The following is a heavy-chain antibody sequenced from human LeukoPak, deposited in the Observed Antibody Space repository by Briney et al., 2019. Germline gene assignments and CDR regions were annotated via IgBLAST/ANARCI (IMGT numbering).Heavy chain of an antibody. D-gene: IGHD3/OR15-3a*01. J-gene: IGHJ4*02. V-gene: IGHV3-23*01. Sequence: GGSLRLSCVGSGFTFRSHAMSWVRQAPEKGLEFVSGIYENGGTTYYADSVKGRFSISRDNSKNTLYLQMDSLRGEDTAVYYCAKDFRTGYSAHFDYWGQGALVTVSS. CDR1: GFTFRSHA. CDR2: IYENGGTT. CDR3: AKDFRTGYSAHFDY.